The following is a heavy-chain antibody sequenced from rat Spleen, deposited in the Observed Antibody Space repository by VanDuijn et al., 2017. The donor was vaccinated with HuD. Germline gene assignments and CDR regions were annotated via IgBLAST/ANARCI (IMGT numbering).Heavy chain of an antibody. CDR2: INYDGDRT. Sequence: EVHLVESGGGLVQPGRSLTVSCAASGFTFSDYYMAWVRQAPTRGLEWVASINYDGDRTYYRDSVKGRFTMSRDNAKSSLYLQMDSLRSEDTATYYCTRDEAITAAYWGQGTLVTVSS. V-gene: IGHV5-20*01. CDR1: GFTFSDYY. CDR3: TRDEAITAAY. J-gene: IGHJ3*01. D-gene: IGHD1-10*01.